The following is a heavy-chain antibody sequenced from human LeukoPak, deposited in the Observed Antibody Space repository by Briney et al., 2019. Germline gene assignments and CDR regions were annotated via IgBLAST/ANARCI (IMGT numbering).Heavy chain of an antibody. CDR2: IYYSGST. Sequence: SETLSLTCTVSGGSISSYYWSWIRQPPGKGLEWIGYIYYSGSTNYNPSLKSRVTISVDTSKNQFSLKLSSVTAEDTAVYYCARVVGWPRTGNFYYYYGMDVWGQGTTVTVSS. V-gene: IGHV4-59*01. CDR1: GGSISSYY. CDR3: ARVVGWPRTGNFYYYYGMDV. J-gene: IGHJ6*02. D-gene: IGHD5-12*01.